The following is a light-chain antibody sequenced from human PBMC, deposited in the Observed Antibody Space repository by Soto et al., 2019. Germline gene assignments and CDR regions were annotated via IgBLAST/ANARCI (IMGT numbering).Light chain of an antibody. V-gene: IGKV1-5*01. CDR2: DAS. CDR3: QKYKSYLYT. J-gene: IGKJ2*01. CDR1: QSISSW. Sequence: DIQMTQSPSTLSASVGDRVTITCRASQSISSWLAWYQQKPGKAPKLLIYDASSLESGVPSRFSGSGSGTEFTLTISSLQPDDVATYYCQKYKSYLYTFGQGTKVDIK.